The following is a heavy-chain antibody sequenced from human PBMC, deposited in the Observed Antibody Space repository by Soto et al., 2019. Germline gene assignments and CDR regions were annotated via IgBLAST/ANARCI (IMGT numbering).Heavy chain of an antibody. CDR3: AIRASYYDSSGYFDY. Sequence: EVQLVESGGGLVQPGESLRLSCAASGFTFSSYWMHWVRQAPGKGLVWVSRINSDGSSTSYADSVKGRFTISRDNAKNTLYLQMNSLRAEDTAVYYCAIRASYYDSSGYFDYWGQGTLVTVSS. CDR1: GFTFSSYW. J-gene: IGHJ4*02. V-gene: IGHV3-74*01. D-gene: IGHD3-22*01. CDR2: INSDGSST.